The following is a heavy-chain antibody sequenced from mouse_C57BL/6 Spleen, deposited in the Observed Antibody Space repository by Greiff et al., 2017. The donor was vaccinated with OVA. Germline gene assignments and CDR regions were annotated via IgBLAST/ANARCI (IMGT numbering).Heavy chain of an antibody. V-gene: IGHV1-52*01. CDR1: GYTFTSYW. CDR2: IDPSDSET. Sequence: QVQLQQPGAELVRPGSSVKLSCKASGYTFTSYWMHWVKQRPIQGLEWIGNIDPSDSETHYNQKFKDKATLTVDKSSSTAYMQLSSLTSEDSAVYYCARVRSRITTVDWGQGTLVTVSA. J-gene: IGHJ3*01. CDR3: ARVRSRITTVD. D-gene: IGHD1-1*01.